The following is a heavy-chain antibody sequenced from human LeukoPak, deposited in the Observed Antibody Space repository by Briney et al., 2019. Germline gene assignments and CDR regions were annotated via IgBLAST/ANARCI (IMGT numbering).Heavy chain of an antibody. CDR1: GFTFDDYA. CDR3: AKGRAATVSAAEFDY. V-gene: IGHV3-9*01. D-gene: IGHD4-17*01. CDR2: ISWNSGSI. Sequence: GRSLRLSCAASGFTFDDYAMHWVRQAQGKGLEWVSGISWNSGSIGYADSVKGRFTISRDNAKNSLYLQMNSLRAEDTALYYCAKGRAATVSAAEFDYWGQGTLVTVSS. J-gene: IGHJ4*02.